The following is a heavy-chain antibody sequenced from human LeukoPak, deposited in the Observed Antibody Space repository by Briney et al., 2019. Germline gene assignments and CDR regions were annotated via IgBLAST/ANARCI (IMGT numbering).Heavy chain of an antibody. CDR3: ARLAVYVWGSHNFDY. J-gene: IGHJ4*02. V-gene: IGHV3-48*03. CDR1: GFTFSSYE. D-gene: IGHD3-16*01. Sequence: PGGSLRLSCAASGFTFSSYEMNWVRQAPGKGLEWVSYISSSGSTIYYADSVKGRFTISRDNSKNTLYLQMNSLRAEDTAVYYCARLAVYVWGSHNFDYWGQGTLVTVSS. CDR2: ISSSGSTI.